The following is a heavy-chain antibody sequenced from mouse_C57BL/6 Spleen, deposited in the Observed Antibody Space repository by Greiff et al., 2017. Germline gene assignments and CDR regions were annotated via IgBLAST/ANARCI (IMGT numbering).Heavy chain of an antibody. CDR2: IYPGDGDT. CDR1: GYAFSSSW. V-gene: IGHV1-82*01. D-gene: IGHD2-4*01. J-gene: IGHJ1*03. Sequence: QVQLQQSGPELVKPGASVKISCKASGYAFSSSWMNWVKQRPGKGLEWIGRIYPGDGDTNYNGKFKGKATLTADKSSSTAYMQLSSLTSEDSAVYFCARASDYDWYFDVGGTGTTVTVSS. CDR3: ARASDYDWYFDV.